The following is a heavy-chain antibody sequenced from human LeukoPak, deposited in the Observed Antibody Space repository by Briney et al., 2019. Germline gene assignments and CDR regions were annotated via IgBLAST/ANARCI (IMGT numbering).Heavy chain of an antibody. CDR2: INPNSGGT. CDR1: GYTFTGYY. D-gene: IGHD3-3*01. Sequence: ASVKVSCKASGYTFTGYYMHWVRQAPGQGLEWMGWINPNSGGTNYAQKFQGWVTMTRDTSISTAYMGLSRLRSDDTAVYYCARQYYDFWSGYYDHLYYYYGMDVWGQGTTVTVSS. V-gene: IGHV1-2*04. CDR3: ARQYYDFWSGYYDHLYYYYGMDV. J-gene: IGHJ6*02.